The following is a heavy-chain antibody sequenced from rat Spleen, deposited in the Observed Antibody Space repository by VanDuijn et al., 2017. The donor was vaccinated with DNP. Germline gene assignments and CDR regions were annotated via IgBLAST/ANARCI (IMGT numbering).Heavy chain of an antibody. Sequence: EVQLVESGGGLVQPGRSLKLSCAASGFTFSDYYMAWVRQAPTKGLEWVAYISSDGGTSYYGDSVKGRFTISRDNAKSTLYLQMNSLRSEDMATYYCAIANGNYWGQGVMVTVSS. V-gene: IGHV5-22*01. D-gene: IGHD4-1*01. CDR2: ISSDGGTS. CDR1: GFTFSDYY. CDR3: AIANGNY. J-gene: IGHJ2*01.